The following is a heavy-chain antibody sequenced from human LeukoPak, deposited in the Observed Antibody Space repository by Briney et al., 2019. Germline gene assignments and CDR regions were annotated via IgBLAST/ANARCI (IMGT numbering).Heavy chain of an antibody. CDR3: ARARTTRGAFDI. D-gene: IGHD1-1*01. CDR1: GGTFSSYA. Sequence: ASVKVSCKASGGTFSSYAISWVRQAPGQGLEWMGGIIPIFGTANYAQKSQGRVTITADGSTSTAYMELSSLRSEDTAVYYCARARTTRGAFDIWGQGTMVTVSS. CDR2: IIPIFGTA. J-gene: IGHJ3*02. V-gene: IGHV1-69*13.